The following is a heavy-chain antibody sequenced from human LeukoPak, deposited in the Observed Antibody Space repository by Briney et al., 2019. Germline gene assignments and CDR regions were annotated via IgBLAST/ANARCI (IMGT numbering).Heavy chain of an antibody. D-gene: IGHD3-10*01. CDR3: ARAPGGYGSGSRGAFDT. Sequence: SETLSLTCTVSGGSISSYYWSWIRQPPGKGLEWIGYIYYRGSTNYNPSLKSRVTISIETSKNQFPLKLSSVTAADTAVYYCARAPGGYGSGSRGAFDTWGQGTMVTVSS. CDR1: GGSISSYY. CDR2: IYYRGST. V-gene: IGHV4-59*01. J-gene: IGHJ3*02.